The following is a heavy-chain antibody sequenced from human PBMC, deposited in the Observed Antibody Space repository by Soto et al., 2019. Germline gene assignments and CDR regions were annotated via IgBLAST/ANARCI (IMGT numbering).Heavy chain of an antibody. V-gene: IGHV1-58*01. Sequence: SVKVSCRTSGFTFTSSAVRWVRQARGQRLEWIGWIVVGSGNTNYAQKFQERVTITRDMSTSTAYMELSSLRSEDTAVYSCAEDSLRFLEWSFYYGMDVWGLGTTVTVSS. J-gene: IGHJ6*02. CDR1: GFTFTSSA. CDR3: AEDSLRFLEWSFYYGMDV. D-gene: IGHD3-3*01. CDR2: IVVGSGNT.